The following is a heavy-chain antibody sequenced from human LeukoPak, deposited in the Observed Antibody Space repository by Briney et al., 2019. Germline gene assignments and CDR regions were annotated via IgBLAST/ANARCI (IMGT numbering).Heavy chain of an antibody. CDR1: GFTVSSNY. CDR2: IYSGGST. D-gene: IGHD3-10*01. Sequence: GGSLRLSCAASGFTVSSNYMSWVRQAPGKGLEWVSVIYSGGSTYYADSVKGRFTISRDNSKNTLYLQMNSLRAEDTAVYYCARDAAGDGYAFDIWGQGTMVTVSS. V-gene: IGHV3-53*05. J-gene: IGHJ3*02. CDR3: ARDAAGDGYAFDI.